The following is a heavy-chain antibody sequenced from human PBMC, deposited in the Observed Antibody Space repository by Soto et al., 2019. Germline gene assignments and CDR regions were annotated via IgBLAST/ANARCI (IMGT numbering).Heavy chain of an antibody. Sequence: QVQLVQSGAEVKKPGSSVKVSCKASGGTFSSYTISWVRQAPGQGLEWMGRIIPILGIANYAQKFQGRVTITADKSTSTAYMELSSLRSEDTAVYSCATSLRQSPFDYWGQGTLVTVSS. V-gene: IGHV1-69*02. CDR3: ATSLRQSPFDY. CDR2: IIPILGIA. CDR1: GGTFSSYT. J-gene: IGHJ4*02.